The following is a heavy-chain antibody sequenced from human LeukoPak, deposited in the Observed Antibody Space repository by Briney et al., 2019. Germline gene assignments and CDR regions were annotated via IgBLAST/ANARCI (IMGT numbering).Heavy chain of an antibody. CDR2: ITISSDTI. D-gene: IGHD6-19*01. V-gene: IGHV3-48*01. CDR3: AKSHSRGWGPFDY. CDR1: GFTFSSYP. J-gene: IGHJ4*02. Sequence: PGGSLRLSCVVSGFTFSSYPMNWVRQAPGKGPEWISFITISSDTIHYADSVKGRFTISRDNAKNSLFLQMDSLRAEDTAVYYCAKSHSRGWGPFDYWGQGTLITVSS.